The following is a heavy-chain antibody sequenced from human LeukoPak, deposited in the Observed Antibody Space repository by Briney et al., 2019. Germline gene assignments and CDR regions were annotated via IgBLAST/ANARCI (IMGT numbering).Heavy chain of an antibody. CDR2: ISGSGGST. D-gene: IGHD6-19*01. V-gene: IGHV3-23*01. J-gene: IGHJ4*02. Sequence: PGGSLRLSCAASGFTFSSYALSWIRQAPGKGLEWVSGISGSGGSTFYADSVKGRFTISRDNSMNTLYLQMNSLRAEDAAVYYCAKMPVSYSSGWSNFDYWGQGTLVTVSS. CDR1: GFTFSSYA. CDR3: AKMPVSYSSGWSNFDY.